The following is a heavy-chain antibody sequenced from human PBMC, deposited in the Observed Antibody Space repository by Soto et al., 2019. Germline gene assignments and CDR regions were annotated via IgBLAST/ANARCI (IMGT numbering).Heavy chain of an antibody. CDR3: ASDIVVVPAAIGDDYYYYGMDV. V-gene: IGHV1-69*13. CDR1: GGTFSSYA. D-gene: IGHD2-2*02. Sequence: SVKVSCKASGGTFSSYAISWVRQAPGQGLEWMGGIIPIFGTANYAQKFQGRVTITADESTSTAYMELSSLRSEDTAVYYCASDIVVVPAAIGDDYYYYGMDVWGQGTTVTVSS. J-gene: IGHJ6*02. CDR2: IIPIFGTA.